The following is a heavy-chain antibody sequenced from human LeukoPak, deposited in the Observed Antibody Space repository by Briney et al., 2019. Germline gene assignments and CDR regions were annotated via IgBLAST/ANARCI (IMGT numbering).Heavy chain of an antibody. J-gene: IGHJ4*02. V-gene: IGHV1-2*06. CDR3: ARDLKFGGVIVPPGY. CDR2: INPNSGGT. Sequence: VASVKVSCKASGYTFTGYYMHWVRQAPGQGLEWMGRINPNSGGTNYAQKFQGRVTMTRDTSISTAYMELGRLRSDDTAVYYCARDLKFGGVIVPPGYWGQGTLVTVSS. D-gene: IGHD3-16*02. CDR1: GYTFTGYY.